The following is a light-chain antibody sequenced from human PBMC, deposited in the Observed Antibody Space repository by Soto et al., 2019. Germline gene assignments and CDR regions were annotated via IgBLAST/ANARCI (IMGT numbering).Light chain of an antibody. CDR1: QSVSNNY. CDR2: GAS. Sequence: EIVLTQSPGPLSLSPGERATLPCRASQSVSNNYLAWYQQKPGQAPRLLIYGASNRATGVPDRITGSGSGTDFTLSISRLEPEDFAVYYCQQYGGSTRAFGQGTKVDIK. V-gene: IGKV3-20*01. J-gene: IGKJ1*01. CDR3: QQYGGSTRA.